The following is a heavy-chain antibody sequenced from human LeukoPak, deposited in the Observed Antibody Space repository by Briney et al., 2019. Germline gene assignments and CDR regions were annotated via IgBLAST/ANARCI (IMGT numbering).Heavy chain of an antibody. CDR3: AKRYSSSWTFDS. Sequence: GSLRLSCAASGFTFSTSAMSWVRQAPGKGPECVSGISNSGAGTYYADSVKGRFTISRDNSKSTLYLQMNGLRAEDTAVYYCAKRYSSSWTFDSWGQGTLVTVSS. J-gene: IGHJ4*02. CDR1: GFTFSTSA. V-gene: IGHV3-23*01. CDR2: ISNSGAGT. D-gene: IGHD6-13*01.